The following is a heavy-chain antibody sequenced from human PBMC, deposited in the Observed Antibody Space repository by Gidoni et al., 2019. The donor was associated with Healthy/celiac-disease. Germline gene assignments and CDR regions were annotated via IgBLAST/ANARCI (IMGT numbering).Heavy chain of an antibody. CDR2: ISGSGGST. CDR1: GFTFSSYA. CDR3: AKEIENIVAGMGASGFDY. V-gene: IGHV3-23*01. D-gene: IGHD6-19*01. Sequence: EVQLLESGGGLVQPGGSLRLSCAASGFTFSSYAMSWVRQAPGKGLEWVSAISGSGGSTYYADSVKGRFTISRDNSKNTLYLQMNSLRAEDTAVYYCAKEIENIVAGMGASGFDYWGQGTLVTVSS. J-gene: IGHJ4*02.